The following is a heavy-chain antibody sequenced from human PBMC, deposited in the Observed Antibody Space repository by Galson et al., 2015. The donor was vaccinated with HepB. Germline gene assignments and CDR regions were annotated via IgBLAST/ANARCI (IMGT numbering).Heavy chain of an antibody. J-gene: IGHJ4*02. CDR3: AKDDRSAIAVAGTNTDY. V-gene: IGHV3-23*01. D-gene: IGHD6-19*01. Sequence: SLRLSCAASGFTFSSYAMSWVRQAPGKGLEWVSAISGSGGSTYYADSVKGRFTISRDNSKNTLYLQVNSLRAEDTAVYYCAKDDRSAIAVAGTNTDYWGQGTLVTVSS. CDR2: ISGSGGST. CDR1: GFTFSSYA.